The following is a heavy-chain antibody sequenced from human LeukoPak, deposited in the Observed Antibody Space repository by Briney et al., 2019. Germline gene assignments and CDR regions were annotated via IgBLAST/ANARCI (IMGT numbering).Heavy chain of an antibody. CDR2: INPNSGAS. V-gene: IGHV1-2*02. Sequence: ASVKVSCKASGYTFTGDYMHWVRQAPGQGLEWMGWINPNSGASKSAQKFQGRVTMTRDTSITTAYMELSRLRSDDTAVYYCAREITPVGGSPLIWFDPWGQGTLVTVSS. J-gene: IGHJ5*02. CDR3: AREITPVGGSPLIWFDP. CDR1: GYTFTGDY. D-gene: IGHD1-26*01.